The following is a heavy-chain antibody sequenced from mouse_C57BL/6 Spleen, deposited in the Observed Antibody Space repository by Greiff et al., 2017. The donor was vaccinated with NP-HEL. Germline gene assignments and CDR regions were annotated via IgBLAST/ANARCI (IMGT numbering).Heavy chain of an antibody. CDR1: GYTFTSYW. Sequence: VQLQQSGAELVKPGASVKLSCKASGYTFTSYWMQWVKQRPGQGLEWIGEIDPSDSYTNYNQKFKGKATLTVDTSSSTAYMQLSSLTSEDSAVYYCARGGAGTYAMDYWGQGTSVTVSS. J-gene: IGHJ4*01. CDR3: ARGGAGTYAMDY. CDR2: IDPSDSYT. V-gene: IGHV1-50*01. D-gene: IGHD4-1*01.